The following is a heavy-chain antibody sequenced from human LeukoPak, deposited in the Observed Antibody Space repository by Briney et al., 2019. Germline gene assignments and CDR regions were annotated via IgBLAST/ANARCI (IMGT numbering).Heavy chain of an antibody. CDR1: EFRVSKAA. D-gene: IGHD6-19*01. CDR3: ALSWGGYSSGWFLY. CDR2: ISGSGGST. J-gene: IGHJ4*02. Sequence: SLRLCPAVAEFRVSKAAMCWGRPAHWKRMEWVSTISGSGGSTYYADSVKGRFTISRDNSKNTLYLQMNSLRAEDTAVYYCALSWGGYSSGWFLYWGQGTLVTVSS. V-gene: IGHV3-23*01.